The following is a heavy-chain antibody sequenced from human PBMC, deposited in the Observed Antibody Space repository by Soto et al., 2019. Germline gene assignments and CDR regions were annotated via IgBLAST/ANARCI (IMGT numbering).Heavy chain of an antibody. CDR3: SGEENSSVPIDY. CDR1: GGSVNSNRFY. D-gene: IGHD3-22*01. V-gene: IGHV4-61*01. J-gene: IGHJ4*02. Sequence: QVQLQESGPGLVKPSETLSLTCTVSGGSVNSNRFYLSWIRHTPGKAPEWIGYIYYSGSTSYNHSLKSRVTMSIDTSKNHFSLRLSSVTAADTAVSDCSGEENSSVPIDYWGQATLVTVSS. CDR2: IYYSGST.